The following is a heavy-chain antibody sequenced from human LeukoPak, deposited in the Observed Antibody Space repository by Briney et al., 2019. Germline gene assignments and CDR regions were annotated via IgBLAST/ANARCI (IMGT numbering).Heavy chain of an antibody. J-gene: IGHJ4*02. Sequence: PGGSLRLSCAAFGFTFSRSSMSWVRQAPGKGPEWVSSITGSGTYIYYADSVKGRFTISRDNIQRSVYLQMNSLRAEDTAVYYCAREYYYDTDAGNYWGPGTLVTVSS. D-gene: IGHD3-22*01. CDR2: ITGSGTYI. V-gene: IGHV3-21*01. CDR3: AREYYYDTDAGNY. CDR1: GFTFSRSS.